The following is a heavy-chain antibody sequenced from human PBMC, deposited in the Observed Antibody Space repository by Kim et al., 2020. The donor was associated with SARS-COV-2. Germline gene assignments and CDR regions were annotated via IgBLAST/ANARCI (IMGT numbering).Heavy chain of an antibody. CDR3: TSGRDDYLFKESAFDI. Sequence: GGSLRLSCTASGFTFGDYAMSWFRQAPGKGLEWVGFIRSKAYGGTTEYAASVKGRFTISRDDSKSIAYLQMNSLKTEDTAVYYCTSGRDDYLFKESAFDIWGQGTMVTVSS. J-gene: IGHJ3*02. D-gene: IGHD4-17*01. CDR2: IRSKAYGGTT. V-gene: IGHV3-49*03. CDR1: GFTFGDYA.